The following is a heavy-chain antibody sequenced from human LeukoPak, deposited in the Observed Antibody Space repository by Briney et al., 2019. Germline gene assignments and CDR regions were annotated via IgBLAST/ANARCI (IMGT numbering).Heavy chain of an antibody. J-gene: IGHJ4*02. CDR1: GFTFSSYS. CDR3: ARGDYGSGSYLSSY. D-gene: IGHD3-10*01. Sequence: PGGSLRLSCAASGFTFSSYSMNWVRQAPGKGLEWISSISSSSSYIYYAESVKGRFTISRDNAKNSLYLQMNSLRAEDTAVYYCARGDYGSGSYLSSYWGQGTLVTVSS. CDR2: ISSSSSYI. V-gene: IGHV3-21*01.